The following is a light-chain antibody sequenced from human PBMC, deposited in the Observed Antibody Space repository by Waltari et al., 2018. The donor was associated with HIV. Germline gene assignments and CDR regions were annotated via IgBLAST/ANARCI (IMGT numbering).Light chain of an antibody. V-gene: IGKV3-20*01. CDR3: QQYGGSWT. CDR2: GAS. CDR1: QFVTGTY. Sequence: VLTQSPGSLSLSPGETATLSCRASQFVTGTYLAWYRQKPGQAPRLLINGASSRATGIPERISASGSGTDFTLTISRLEPDDSAVYYCQQYGGSWTFGQGTKVEIK. J-gene: IGKJ1*01.